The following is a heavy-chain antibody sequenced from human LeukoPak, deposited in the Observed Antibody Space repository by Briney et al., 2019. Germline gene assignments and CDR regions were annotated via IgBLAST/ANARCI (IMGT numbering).Heavy chain of an antibody. CDR3: ARGGSNSDWFYYFDH. V-gene: IGHV3-30-3*01. D-gene: IGHD6-19*01. Sequence: GGSLRLSCAASGFTFSSYAMNWVRQAPGKGLEWVAVISYDGSNKYYADSVKGRFTISRDNSKNTLYLPIDSLRPEDTAVYYCARGGSNSDWFYYFDHWGQGTLVTVSS. CDR1: GFTFSSYA. CDR2: ISYDGSNK. J-gene: IGHJ4*02.